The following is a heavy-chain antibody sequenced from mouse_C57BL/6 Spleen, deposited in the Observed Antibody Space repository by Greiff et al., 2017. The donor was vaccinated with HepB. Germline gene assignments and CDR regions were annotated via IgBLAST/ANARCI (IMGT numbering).Heavy chain of an antibody. V-gene: IGHV1-64*01. CDR1: GYTFTSYW. CDR3: AEELYYYGSGGY. CDR2: IHPNSGST. Sequence: VQLQQPGAELVKPGASVKLSCKASGYTFTSYWMHWVKQRPGQGLEWIGMIHPNSGSTNYNEKFKSKATLTVDKSSSTAYMQLSSLTSEDSAVYYCAEELYYYGSGGYWGQGTTLTVSS. D-gene: IGHD1-1*01. J-gene: IGHJ2*01.